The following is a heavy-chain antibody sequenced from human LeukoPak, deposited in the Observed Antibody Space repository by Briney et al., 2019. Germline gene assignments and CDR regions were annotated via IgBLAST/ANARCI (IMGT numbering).Heavy chain of an antibody. V-gene: IGHV3-23*01. J-gene: IGHJ4*02. CDR2: ISNNGGYT. CDR3: AKQSAGSAAWYSLHYDF. Sequence: PGGSLRLSCAASGFTFSSYAMSWVRQAPGKGLEWVSAISNNGGYTYYADSVQGRFTISRDNSKNTLCLQMNSLRAEDTAVYFCAKQSAGSAAWYSLHYDFWGQGTLVTVSS. CDR1: GFTFSSYA. D-gene: IGHD6-13*01.